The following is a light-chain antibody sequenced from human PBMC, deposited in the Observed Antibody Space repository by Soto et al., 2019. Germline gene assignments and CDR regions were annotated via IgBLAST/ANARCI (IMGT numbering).Light chain of an antibody. Sequence: IKMTQSPSSLSASVGDRVTITCRASQSISSYLNWYQQKPGKAPKLLIYAASSLQSGVPSRFGGSGSGTDFTLTISSLQPEDFATYYCQQSYSTPRTFGQGTKVDIK. CDR2: AAS. J-gene: IGKJ1*01. CDR1: QSISSY. V-gene: IGKV1-39*01. CDR3: QQSYSTPRT.